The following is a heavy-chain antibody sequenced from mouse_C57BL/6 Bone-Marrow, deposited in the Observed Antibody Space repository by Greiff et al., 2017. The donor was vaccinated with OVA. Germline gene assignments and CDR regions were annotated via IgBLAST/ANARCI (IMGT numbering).Heavy chain of an antibody. Sequence: VHVKQSGPELVKPGASVKISCKASGYSFTGYYMNWVKQSPEKSLEWIGEINPSTGGTTYNQKFKAKATLTVDKSSSTAYMQLKSLTSEDSAVYYCARHYDYDTFAYWGQGTLVTVSA. CDR2: INPSTGGT. J-gene: IGHJ3*01. V-gene: IGHV1-42*01. D-gene: IGHD2-4*01. CDR1: GYSFTGYY. CDR3: ARHYDYDTFAY.